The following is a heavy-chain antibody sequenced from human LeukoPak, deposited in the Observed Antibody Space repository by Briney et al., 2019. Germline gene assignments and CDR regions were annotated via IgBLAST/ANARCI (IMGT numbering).Heavy chain of an antibody. Sequence: TGGSLRLSCAGSGFTFNANGMHWVRQAPGKGLEWVAIISYDGSNTHYADSVKGRFTASRDNSNNTVYLQMNSLTPEDTAVYYCAKDSVWYSSRWYYFEYWGQGALVTVSS. CDR1: GFTFNANG. J-gene: IGHJ4*02. D-gene: IGHD6-13*01. CDR3: AKDSVWYSSRWYYFEY. V-gene: IGHV3-30*18. CDR2: ISYDGSNT.